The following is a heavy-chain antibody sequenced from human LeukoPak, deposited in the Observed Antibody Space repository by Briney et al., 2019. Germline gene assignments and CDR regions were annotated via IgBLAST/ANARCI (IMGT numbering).Heavy chain of an antibody. J-gene: IGHJ3*01. V-gene: IGHV4-4*09. CDR1: GVSISPYY. CDR2: IHTSGSN. Sequence: SETLSLTCAVSGVSISPYYWAWIRQPPGKGLEWIGYIHTSGSNNQYPSLKSRVTISVDKSKNHFSLRLTSATAADTAVYYCARLSAAVHLGAFDLWGQGTMVTVSS. CDR3: ARLSAAVHLGAFDL. D-gene: IGHD3-3*01.